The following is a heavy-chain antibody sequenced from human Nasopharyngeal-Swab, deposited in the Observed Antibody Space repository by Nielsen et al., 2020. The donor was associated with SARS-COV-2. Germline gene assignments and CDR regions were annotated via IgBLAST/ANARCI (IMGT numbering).Heavy chain of an antibody. CDR3: ARVAIEVVSTSIYMDV. J-gene: IGHJ6*03. Sequence: SETLSLTCAVYGGSFSDYFWAWIRQPPGRGLEWIGEINHSGTTEYNPFLESRVNISVDTSKNQFSLKLNFVTAADAAVYYCARVAIEVVSTSIYMDVWGKGTTVTVSS. CDR2: INHSGTT. V-gene: IGHV4-34*01. CDR1: GGSFSDYF. D-gene: IGHD2-2*01.